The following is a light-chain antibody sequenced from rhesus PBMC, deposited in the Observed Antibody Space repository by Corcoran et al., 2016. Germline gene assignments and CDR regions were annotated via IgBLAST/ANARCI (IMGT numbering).Light chain of an antibody. CDR1: QDINNY. CDR3: QQYNNSPLT. V-gene: IGKV1-66*01. J-gene: IGKJ4*01. CDR2: YAS. Sequence: DIQMTQSPSSLSASVGDRVTITCLASQDINNYLSWYQQKPGKAPKPLIYYASHLETGVPSRFRGIRSGTDYTLTIRSLQPEGIATYDCQQYNNSPLTFGGGTKVEI.